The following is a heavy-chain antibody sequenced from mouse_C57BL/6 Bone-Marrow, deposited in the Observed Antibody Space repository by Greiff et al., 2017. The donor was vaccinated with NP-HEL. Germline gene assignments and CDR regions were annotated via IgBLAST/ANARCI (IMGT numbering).Heavy chain of an antibody. CDR2: IWGVGST. CDR1: GFSLTSYG. Sequence: VMLVESGPGLVAPSQSLSITCTVSGFSLTSYGVDWVRQSPGKGLEWLGVIWGVGSTNYNSALKSRLRISKDNSKSQVFLKMNRLQTDDTAMYYCASRHGSPWFAYWGQGTLVTVSA. J-gene: IGHJ3*01. D-gene: IGHD1-1*01. CDR3: ASRHGSPWFAY. V-gene: IGHV2-6*01.